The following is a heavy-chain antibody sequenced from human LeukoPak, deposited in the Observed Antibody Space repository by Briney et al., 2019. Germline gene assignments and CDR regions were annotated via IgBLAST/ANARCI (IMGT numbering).Heavy chain of an antibody. J-gene: IGHJ5*02. CDR2: INPNSGGT. CDR1: GYTFTIYY. D-gene: IGHD6-19*01. V-gene: IGHV1-2*02. Sequence: GASVKVSCKASGYTFTIYYIHWVRQAPGQGLEYMGWINPNSGGTNYAQNFQGRVTMTRDTSISTAYMEVSRLRSDDTALYYCALYSSGLFDPWGQGTLVTVSS. CDR3: ALYSSGLFDP.